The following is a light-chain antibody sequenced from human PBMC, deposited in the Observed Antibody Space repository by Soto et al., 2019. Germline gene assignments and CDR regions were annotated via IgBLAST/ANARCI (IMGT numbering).Light chain of an antibody. CDR1: QGIRND. Sequence: AIQLTQSPSSLSASVGDRVTITCRASQGIRNDLAWYHQKPGKAPKFLIDAASNLQSGVPSRFSGSGSGTDFALTISSLQPEDFGTYYCLQDDSYPLTFGGGTKVEIK. J-gene: IGKJ4*01. CDR3: LQDDSYPLT. V-gene: IGKV1-6*01. CDR2: AAS.